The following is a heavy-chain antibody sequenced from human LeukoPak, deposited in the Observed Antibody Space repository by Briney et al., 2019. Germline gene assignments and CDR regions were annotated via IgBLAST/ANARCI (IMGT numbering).Heavy chain of an antibody. Sequence: PGGSLRLSCAASGFTFNSYGMSWVRQAPGKGLEWVSAISGSGGSTYYADSVKGRFTISRDNSKNTLYLQMNSLRAEDTAVYYCAKEAYYDSSGYYEHWGQGTLVTVSS. D-gene: IGHD3-22*01. CDR3: AKEAYYDSSGYYEH. J-gene: IGHJ1*01. CDR2: ISGSGGST. V-gene: IGHV3-23*01. CDR1: GFTFNSYG.